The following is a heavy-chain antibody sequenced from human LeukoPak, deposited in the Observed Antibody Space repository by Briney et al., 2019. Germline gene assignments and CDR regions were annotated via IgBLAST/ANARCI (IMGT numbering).Heavy chain of an antibody. CDR3: ARNSYNYYGMDV. Sequence: GGSLRLSCAASGFTFSSYAMSWVRQAPGKGLEWVSAISGSGGSTYYADSVKGRFTISRDNAKNSLYLQMNSLRAEDTAVYYCARNSYNYYGMDVWGQGTTVTVSS. V-gene: IGHV3-23*01. CDR2: ISGSGGST. CDR1: GFTFSSYA. D-gene: IGHD4-23*01. J-gene: IGHJ6*02.